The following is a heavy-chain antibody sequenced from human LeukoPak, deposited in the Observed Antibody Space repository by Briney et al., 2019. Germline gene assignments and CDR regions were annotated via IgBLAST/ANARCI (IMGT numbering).Heavy chain of an antibody. CDR2: IWYDGSNK. D-gene: IGHD2-2*01. Sequence: GRSLRLSCAASGFTFSSYGVHWVRQAPGKGLEWVAVIWYDGSNKYYADSVKGRFTISRDNSKNTLSLQMNSLRAEDTAVYYCARDASRTLCLDYWGQGTLVTVSS. CDR1: GFTFSSYG. V-gene: IGHV3-33*01. CDR3: ARDASRTLCLDY. J-gene: IGHJ4*02.